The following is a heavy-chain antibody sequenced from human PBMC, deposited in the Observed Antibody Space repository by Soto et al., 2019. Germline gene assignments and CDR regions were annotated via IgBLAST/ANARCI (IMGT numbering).Heavy chain of an antibody. CDR1: GFTVGSNY. J-gene: IGHJ6*02. CDR3: ARDRGPRGSAAPPYYYYGMDV. D-gene: IGHD3-10*01. V-gene: IGHV3-66*01. Sequence: GGSLRLSCAASGFTVGSNYMSWVRQAPGKGLEWVSVIYSGGSTYYADSVKGRFTISRDNSKNTLYLQMNSLRAEDTAVYYCARDRGPRGSAAPPYYYYGMDVWGQGTTVTVSS. CDR2: IYSGGST.